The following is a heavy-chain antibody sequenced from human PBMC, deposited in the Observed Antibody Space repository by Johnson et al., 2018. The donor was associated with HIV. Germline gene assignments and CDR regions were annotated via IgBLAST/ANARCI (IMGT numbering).Heavy chain of an antibody. CDR2: ISWNSGSI. CDR3: AKGVYSSSSHDAFDI. J-gene: IGHJ3*02. V-gene: IGHV3-9*01. CDR1: GFTFDDYA. D-gene: IGHD6-6*01. Sequence: VQLVESGGGLVQPGRSLRLSCAASGFTFDDYAMHWVRQAPGKGLEWVSGISWNSGSIGYADSVKGRFTISRDNAKNSLYLQMNSLRAEDTALYYCAKGVYSSSSHDAFDIWGQGTMVTVSS.